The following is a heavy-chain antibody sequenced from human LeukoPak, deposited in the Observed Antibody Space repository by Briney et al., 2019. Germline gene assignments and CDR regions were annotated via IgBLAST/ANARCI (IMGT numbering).Heavy chain of an antibody. CDR1: GLTFSKYS. D-gene: IGHD3-3*01. Sequence: GGSLRLSCAASGLTFSKYSMTWVRQAPGKGLEWVSFIDTSSTTMYYTDSVKGRFTISRDNAKNSLYLQMNSLRAEDTAVYYCARSSTLYYDFWSGPKRDWFDPWGQGTLVTVSS. CDR3: ARSSTLYYDFWSGPKRDWFDP. CDR2: IDTSSTTM. J-gene: IGHJ5*02. V-gene: IGHV3-48*04.